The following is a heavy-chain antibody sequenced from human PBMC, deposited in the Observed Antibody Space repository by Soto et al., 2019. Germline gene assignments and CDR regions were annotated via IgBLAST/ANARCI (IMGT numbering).Heavy chain of an antibody. CDR3: ARRYGSFFDY. CDR1: GGSISSYY. D-gene: IGHD6-6*01. J-gene: IGHJ4*02. V-gene: IGHV4-59*08. Sequence: PSETLSLTCTVSGGSISSYYWSWIPQPPGKGLELIGYIYYSGSTNYNPSLKSRVTISVDTSKNQFSLKLSSVAAAVSAVYYCARRYGSFFDYWGLGTLVTGYS. CDR2: IYYSGST.